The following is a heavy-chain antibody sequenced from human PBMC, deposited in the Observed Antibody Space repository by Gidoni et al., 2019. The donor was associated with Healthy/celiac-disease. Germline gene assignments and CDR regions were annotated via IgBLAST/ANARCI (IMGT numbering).Heavy chain of an antibody. CDR3: ARVAVRSMGIFGGGDY. Sequence: QVQLVQSGAEVKKPGSSVKVSCKASGGTFSSYAISWVRQAPGQGLEWLGGIIPSFGTANYAQKFQGRVTITADESTSTAYMELSSLRSEDTAVYYCARVAVRSMGIFGGGDYWGQGTLVTVSS. V-gene: IGHV1-69*01. CDR2: IIPSFGTA. D-gene: IGHD3-3*01. CDR1: GGTFSSYA. J-gene: IGHJ4*02.